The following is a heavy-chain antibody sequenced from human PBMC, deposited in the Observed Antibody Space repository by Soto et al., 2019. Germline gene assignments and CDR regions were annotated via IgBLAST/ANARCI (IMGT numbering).Heavy chain of an antibody. CDR3: AKSTGYYYGSGDDY. V-gene: IGHV3-23*01. D-gene: IGHD3-10*01. J-gene: IGHJ4*02. CDR2: ISGSGGST. Sequence: PGGPLRLSCAASGFTFSSYAMSLVLQAPGKGLEWVSAISGSGGSTYYADSVKGRFTISRDNSKNTLYLQMNSLRAEDTAVYYCAKSTGYYYGSGDDYWGQGTLVTVSS. CDR1: GFTFSSYA.